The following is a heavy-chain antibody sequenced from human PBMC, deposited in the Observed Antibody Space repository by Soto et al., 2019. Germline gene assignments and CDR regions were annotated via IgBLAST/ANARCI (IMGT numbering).Heavy chain of an antibody. CDR2: MYPDNSDI. Sequence: PGESLKISCEASGYSFSFYWIGWVRQMPGKGLEWMAIMYPDNSDIRYSPSFEAHVTISADKSTSTAFLQWSSLKASDTAMYYCATAYVYDFENSNYYRDACDSCGQGTLVTVSS. CDR1: GYSFSFYW. J-gene: IGHJ3*02. V-gene: IGHV5-51*01. CDR3: ATAYVYDFENSNYYRDACDS. D-gene: IGHD3-22*01.